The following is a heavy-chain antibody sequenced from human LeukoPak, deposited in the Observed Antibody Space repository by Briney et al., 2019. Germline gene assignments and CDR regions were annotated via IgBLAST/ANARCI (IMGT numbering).Heavy chain of an antibody. CDR2: ISSSSSTI. Sequence: GGSLRLSCAASGFAFNNAWMSWVRQAPGKGLEWVSYISSSSSTIYYADSVKGRFTISRDNANNSLYLQMNSLRDEDTAVYYCARDHKIYVWGRYRYSPEGFDYWGQGTLVTVSS. CDR1: GFAFNNAW. V-gene: IGHV3-48*02. J-gene: IGHJ4*02. CDR3: ARDHKIYVWGRYRYSPEGFDY. D-gene: IGHD3-16*02.